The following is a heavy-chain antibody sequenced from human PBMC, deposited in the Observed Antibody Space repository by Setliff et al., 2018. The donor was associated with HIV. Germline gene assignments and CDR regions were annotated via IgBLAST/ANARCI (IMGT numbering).Heavy chain of an antibody. V-gene: IGHV4-39*01. CDR2: IHYNEKT. D-gene: IGHD3-22*01. J-gene: IGHJ5*02. CDR1: GGSASNSRYY. Sequence: SETLSLTCTVSGGSASNSRYYWAWIRQPPGKGLEYIGSIHYNEKTYYNAALRSRVTISADTSKNQFSLKLNSVTAADTAVYYCASRIYYYDSSRVLREEGFDPWGQGTLVTVSS. CDR3: ASRIYYYDSSRVLREEGFDP.